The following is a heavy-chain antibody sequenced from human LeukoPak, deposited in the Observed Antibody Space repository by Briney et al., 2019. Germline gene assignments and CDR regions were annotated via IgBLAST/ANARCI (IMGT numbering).Heavy chain of an antibody. V-gene: IGHV3-15*01. D-gene: IGHD3-22*01. Sequence: GGSLRLSCAVSGFTFSNAWMSWVRQAPGKGLEWVGRIKSKTDGGTTDYAAPVKGRFTISRDDSKNTLYLQMNSLKTEDTAVYYCTTDRYDSSGYYYYYGMDVWGQGTTVTVSS. CDR2: IKSKTDGGTT. CDR1: GFTFSNAW. CDR3: TTDRYDSSGYYYYYGMDV. J-gene: IGHJ6*02.